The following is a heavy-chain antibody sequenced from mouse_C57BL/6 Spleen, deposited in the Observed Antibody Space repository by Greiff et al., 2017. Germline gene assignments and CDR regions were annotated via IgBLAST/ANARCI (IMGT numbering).Heavy chain of an antibody. CDR2: IYPSDSET. Sequence: QVQLQQPGAELVRPGSSVKLSCKASGYTFTSYWMDWVKQRPGQGLEWIGNIYPSDSETHYNQKFKDKATLTVDKSSSTAYMQLSSLTSEDSAVYYCARWNSNYADYWGQGTTLTVSS. D-gene: IGHD2-5*01. J-gene: IGHJ2*01. V-gene: IGHV1-61*01. CDR1: GYTFTSYW. CDR3: ARWNSNYADY.